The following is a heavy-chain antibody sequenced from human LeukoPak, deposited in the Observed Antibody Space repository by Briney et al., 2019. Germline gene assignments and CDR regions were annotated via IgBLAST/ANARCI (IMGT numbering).Heavy chain of an antibody. Sequence: SETLSLTCTVSGGSISSYYWNWIRQPPGKGLEWIGYIYYSGSTNYNPSLKSRVTISVDTSKNQFSLRLSSVTAADTAVYYCARVTGYVMEDYFDYWGQGTLVTVSS. V-gene: IGHV4-59*01. D-gene: IGHD6-13*01. CDR3: ARVTGYVMEDYFDY. CDR2: IYYSGST. CDR1: GGSISSYY. J-gene: IGHJ4*02.